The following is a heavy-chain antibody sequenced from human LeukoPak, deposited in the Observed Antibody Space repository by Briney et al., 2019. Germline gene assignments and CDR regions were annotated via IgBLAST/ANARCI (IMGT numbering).Heavy chain of an antibody. D-gene: IGHD4-11*01. Sequence: SETLSLSCTVSGGSVSSYYWSWVRQPPGKGLEWIGYLHYSGSTDYNPSLESRVTTSVDTSKNQFSLRLNSVTAADTAVYYCARHDDYSRAFDIWGQGTMVTVSS. J-gene: IGHJ3*02. CDR1: GGSVSSYY. V-gene: IGHV4-59*08. CDR3: ARHDDYSRAFDI. CDR2: LHYSGST.